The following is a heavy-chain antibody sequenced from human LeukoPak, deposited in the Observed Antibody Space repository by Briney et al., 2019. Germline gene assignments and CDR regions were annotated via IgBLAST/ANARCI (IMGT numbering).Heavy chain of an antibody. J-gene: IGHJ5*02. D-gene: IGHD3-22*01. CDR1: GGSVNNYY. V-gene: IGHV4-59*02. CDR2: VYHSGST. CDR3: ARDGDYDSSGYYYFSWFDP. Sequence: SETLSLTCIVSGGSVNNYYWSWIRQPPGKGLEWIGNVYHSGSTSYNPSLKSRVAISRDTSKNQFSLKLSSVTAADTAVYYCARDGDYDSSGYYYFSWFDPWGQGTLVTVSS.